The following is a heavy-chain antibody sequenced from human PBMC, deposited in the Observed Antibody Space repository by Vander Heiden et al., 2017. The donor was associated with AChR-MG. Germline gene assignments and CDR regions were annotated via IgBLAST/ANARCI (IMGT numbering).Heavy chain of an antibody. CDR3: ARGRYSRYCSSTSCYFSWFDP. D-gene: IGHD2-2*01. Sequence: QVQLVQSGAEVKKPGPSVKVSCKASGGTFSSYASSWVRQAPGQGLEWMGGIIPIFGTANYAQKFQGRVTITADESTSTAYMELSSLRSEDTAVYYCARGRYSRYCSSTSCYFSWFDPWGQGTLVTVSS. CDR1: GGTFSSYA. CDR2: IIPIFGTA. V-gene: IGHV1-69*01. J-gene: IGHJ5*02.